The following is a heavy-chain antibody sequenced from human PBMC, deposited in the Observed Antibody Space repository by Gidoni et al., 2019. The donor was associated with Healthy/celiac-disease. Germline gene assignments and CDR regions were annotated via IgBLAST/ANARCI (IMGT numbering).Heavy chain of an antibody. Sequence: EVQLVESGGGLVQPGRSLRLSCAASGFTFDDYAMHWVRQAPGKGLGWVSGISWNSGSIGYADSVKGRFTISRDNAKNSLYLQMNSLRAEDTALYYCAKDYCSSTSCSHFDYWGQGTLVTVSS. D-gene: IGHD2-2*01. V-gene: IGHV3-9*01. CDR2: ISWNSGSI. CDR1: GFTFDDYA. J-gene: IGHJ4*02. CDR3: AKDYCSSTSCSHFDY.